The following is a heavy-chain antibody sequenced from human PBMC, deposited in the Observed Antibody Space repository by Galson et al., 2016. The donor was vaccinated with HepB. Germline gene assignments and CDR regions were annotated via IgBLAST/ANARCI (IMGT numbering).Heavy chain of an antibody. D-gene: IGHD1-26*01. CDR1: GGSITHFY. CDR3: ARQGSQVGATPL. Sequence: SETLSLTCTVSGGSITHFYWSWIRQPPGKGLEWIGHIYYSGNTKYNPSLESRVTISVDTSKNQFSLNLTSVTAADTAVYFCARQGSQVGATPLWGQGALVTVSS. J-gene: IGHJ4*02. V-gene: IGHV4-59*08. CDR2: IYYSGNT.